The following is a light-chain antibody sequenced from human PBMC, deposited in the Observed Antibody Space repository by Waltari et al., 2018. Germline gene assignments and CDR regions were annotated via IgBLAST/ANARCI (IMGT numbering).Light chain of an antibody. J-gene: IGLJ2*01. CDR2: DVT. Sequence: QSAPTQPASVSGSPGQSITIPCTGTSRDVGGYNYVSWYQQHPGKAPKLMIYDVTNRPSGVSNRFSGSKSGNTASLTISGLQAEDEADYYCSSYTSRSTWVFGGGTKLTVL. CDR1: SRDVGGYNY. CDR3: SSYTSRSTWV. V-gene: IGLV2-14*03.